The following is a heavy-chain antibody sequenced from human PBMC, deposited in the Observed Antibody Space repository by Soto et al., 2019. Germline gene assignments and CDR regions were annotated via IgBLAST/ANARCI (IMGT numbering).Heavy chain of an antibody. J-gene: IGHJ6*02. CDR1: GYTFTNYW. CDR2: IYPGDSDT. CDR3: AASIFYYGMDV. Sequence: GESLKISCKGSGYTFTNYWIGWVRQMPGKGLEWMGIIYPGDSDTKYNPSFQGQVTISADKSITTTYLRWASLRASDTAIYYCAASIFYYGMDVWGQGTTVTVSS. V-gene: IGHV5-51*01.